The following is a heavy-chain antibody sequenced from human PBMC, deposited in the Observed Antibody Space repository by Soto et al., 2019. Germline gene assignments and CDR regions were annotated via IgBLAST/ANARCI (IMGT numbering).Heavy chain of an antibody. J-gene: IGHJ4*02. CDR2: IWYDGTQK. D-gene: IGHD4-17*01. Sequence: GGSLRLSCEASGFTFNTYSMHWVRQPPGKGLEWLAAIWYDGTQKYYADSVKGRFIISRDNSKKTLYLEMNSLRAEDTAVYYCARAGGTTVTGLWHFDSWGQGTRVTVSS. V-gene: IGHV3-33*01. CDR3: ARAGGTTVTGLWHFDS. CDR1: GFTFNTYS.